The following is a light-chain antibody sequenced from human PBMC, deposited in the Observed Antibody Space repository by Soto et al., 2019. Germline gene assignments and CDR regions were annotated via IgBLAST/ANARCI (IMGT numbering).Light chain of an antibody. Sequence: EIVLTQSPDTLSLSPGERATLFCRASQTLSINSLAWYQQKPGQAPRLLIYAASTRDTGIPDRFNGSGSGKDLALTINRLEPEDFAVYYCQQYNGAPLTFGPGTKVDVK. CDR1: QTLSINS. J-gene: IGKJ3*01. V-gene: IGKV3-20*01. CDR2: AAS. CDR3: QQYNGAPLT.